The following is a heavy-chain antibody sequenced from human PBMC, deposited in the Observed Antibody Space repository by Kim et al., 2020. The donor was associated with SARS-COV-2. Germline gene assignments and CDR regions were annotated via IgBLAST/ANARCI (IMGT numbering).Heavy chain of an antibody. CDR1: GFTFSSYG. V-gene: IGHV3-7*01. CDR3: MGGLARDY. J-gene: IGHJ4*02. CDR2: IKQDGSEK. Sequence: GGSLRLSCAASGFTFSSYGMTWVRQGLGKGLEWVVYIKQDGSEKYYMDSVKGRFTISRDNAKNSLYLQMNSLRAEDTAVYYCMGGLARDYWGQGTVVNVS.